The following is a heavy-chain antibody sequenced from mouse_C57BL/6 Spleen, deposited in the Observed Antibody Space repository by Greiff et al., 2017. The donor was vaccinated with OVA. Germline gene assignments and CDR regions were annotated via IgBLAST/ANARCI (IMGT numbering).Heavy chain of an antibody. D-gene: IGHD2-4*01. CDR1: GYAFSSSW. CDR3: ARSSVYYDYDEGFAY. CDR2: IYPGDGDT. Sequence: QVQLKESGPELVKPGASVKISCKASGYAFSSSWMNWVKQRPGKGLEWIGRIYPGDGDTNYNGKFKGKATLTADKSSSTAYMQLSSLTSEDSAVYFCARSSVYYDYDEGFAYWGQGTLVTVSA. J-gene: IGHJ3*01. V-gene: IGHV1-82*01.